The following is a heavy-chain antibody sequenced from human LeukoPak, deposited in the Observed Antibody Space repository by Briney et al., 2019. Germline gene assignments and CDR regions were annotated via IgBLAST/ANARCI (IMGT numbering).Heavy chain of an antibody. V-gene: IGHV1-69*05. CDR3: ARRGSGWYFDL. Sequence: SVKVSCKASGGTFSSYAISWVRQAPGQGLEWMGGIIPIFGTANYAQKLQGRVTMTTDTSTSTAYMELRSLRSDDTAVYYCARRGSGWYFDLWGRGTLVTVSS. CDR1: GGTFSSYA. CDR2: IIPIFGTA. J-gene: IGHJ2*01. D-gene: IGHD2-15*01.